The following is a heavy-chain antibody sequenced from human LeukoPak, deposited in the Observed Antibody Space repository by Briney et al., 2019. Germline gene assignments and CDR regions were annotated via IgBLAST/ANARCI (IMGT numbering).Heavy chain of an antibody. CDR2: IDGSGNSV. Sequence: GGSLRLSCAASGFTFNIYEFNWVRQAPGKGLEWLSYIDGSGNSVYYADSVKGRFTISRDNAKSSLYLQMSSLRVDDTAVYYCERECLTCGGDSYDYWGQGALVTVSS. CDR1: GFTFNIYE. J-gene: IGHJ4*02. CDR3: ERECLTCGGDSYDY. V-gene: IGHV3-48*03. D-gene: IGHD2-21*01.